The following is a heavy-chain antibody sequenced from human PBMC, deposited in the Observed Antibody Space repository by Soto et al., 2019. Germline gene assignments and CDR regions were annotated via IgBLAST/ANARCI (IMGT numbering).Heavy chain of an antibody. D-gene: IGHD6-13*01. Sequence: PGGSLRLSCSASGFTFSSYAMHWVRQAPGKGLEYVSAISSNGGSTYCADSVKGRFTISRDNSKNTLYLQMSSLRAEDTAVYYCVKDGDSSSWYISPFAFDIWGQGTMVTVSS. CDR2: ISSNGGST. V-gene: IGHV3-64D*06. CDR3: VKDGDSSSWYISPFAFDI. CDR1: GFTFSSYA. J-gene: IGHJ3*02.